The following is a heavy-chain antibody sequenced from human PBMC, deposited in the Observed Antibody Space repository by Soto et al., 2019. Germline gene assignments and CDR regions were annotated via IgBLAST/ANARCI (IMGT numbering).Heavy chain of an antibody. Sequence: SDTLSLTCAVYGGSFSVYYWSWIRQPPGKGLEWIGEINHSGSTNYNPSLKSRVTISVDTSKNQFSLKLSSVTAADTAVYYCARVSRMITFGGVIAPAETYYYYGMDVWGQGTTVTVSS. CDR2: INHSGST. CDR1: GGSFSVYY. CDR3: ARVSRMITFGGVIAPAETYYYYGMDV. V-gene: IGHV4-34*01. D-gene: IGHD3-16*02. J-gene: IGHJ6*02.